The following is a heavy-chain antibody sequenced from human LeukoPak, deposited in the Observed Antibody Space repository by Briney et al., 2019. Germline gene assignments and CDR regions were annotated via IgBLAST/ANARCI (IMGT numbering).Heavy chain of an antibody. V-gene: IGHV3-30-3*01. D-gene: IGHD1-26*01. CDR2: ISYDGSNK. J-gene: IGHJ4*02. CDR3: ARASGSFDY. Sequence: PGGSLRLSYAASGFTFSSYAMHWVRQAPGKGLEWVAVISYDGSNKYYADSVKGRFTISRDNSKDTLYLQLNSLRAEDTAVYYCARASGSFDYWGQGTLVSVSS. CDR1: GFTFSSYA.